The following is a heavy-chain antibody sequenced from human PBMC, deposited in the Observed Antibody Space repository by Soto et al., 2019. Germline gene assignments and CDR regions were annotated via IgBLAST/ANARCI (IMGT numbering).Heavy chain of an antibody. Sequence: SVKVSCKTSGYTFAAYYLHWVRQAPGQGLEWMGFIFPNSVGSTTSAPQFEGRVTMTRDSSISTAYLELSGLTSEDTGVYYCAKDEGGIFDSWGQGTLVTVSS. V-gene: IGHV1-2*02. CDR2: IFPNSVGST. CDR3: AKDEGGIFDS. CDR1: GYTFAAYY. D-gene: IGHD3-16*01. J-gene: IGHJ4*01.